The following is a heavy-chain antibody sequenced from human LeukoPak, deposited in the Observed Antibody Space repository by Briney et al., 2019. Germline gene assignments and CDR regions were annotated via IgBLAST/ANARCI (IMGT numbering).Heavy chain of an antibody. CDR2: MNPNSGNT. Sequence: ASVKVSCKASGYTFTSYDINWVRQATGQGLEWMGWMNPNSGNTGYAQKFQGRVTITRNTSISTAYMGLSSLRSEDTAVYYCARGKWLRLSNWFDPWGQGTPVTVSS. V-gene: IGHV1-8*03. CDR1: GYTFTSYD. CDR3: ARGKWLRLSNWFDP. J-gene: IGHJ5*02. D-gene: IGHD5-12*01.